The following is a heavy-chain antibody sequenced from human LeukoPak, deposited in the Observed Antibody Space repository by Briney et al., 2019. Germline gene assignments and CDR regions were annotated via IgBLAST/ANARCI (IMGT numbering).Heavy chain of an antibody. CDR2: IYHSGSP. D-gene: IGHD1-1*01. J-gene: IGHJ4*02. CDR1: GGSISSNNW. Sequence: SDTLSLTCAVSGGSISSNNWWGWVRQPPGKGLEWIGEIYHSGSPNYNPSLKSRVTISVDKSRNHFSLNLSSVTAADTAVYYCARVNINNWHSCDYWGQGTLVTVSS. CDR3: ARVNINNWHSCDY. V-gene: IGHV4-4*02.